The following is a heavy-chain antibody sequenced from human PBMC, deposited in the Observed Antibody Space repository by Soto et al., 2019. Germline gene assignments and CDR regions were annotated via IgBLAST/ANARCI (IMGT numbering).Heavy chain of an antibody. CDR1: GFTFSSYG. D-gene: IGHD3-10*02. CDR3: VRDQGPVFGYFTY. Sequence: QVQLVESGGGVVQPGRSLRLSCAASGFTFSSYGMHWVRQAPGKGLEWVAVISYDGSNKYYADSVKGRFTISRDNSKNTQYLQMDSLREEDTALYYCVRDQGPVFGYFTYWGQGTLVTVSS. V-gene: IGHV3-30*03. CDR2: ISYDGSNK. J-gene: IGHJ4*02.